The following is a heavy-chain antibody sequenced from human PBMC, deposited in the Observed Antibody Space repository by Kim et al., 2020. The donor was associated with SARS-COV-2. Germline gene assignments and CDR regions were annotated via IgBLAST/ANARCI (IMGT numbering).Heavy chain of an antibody. Sequence: GGSLRLSCAASGFTFSSYGMHWVRQAPGKGLEWVAVIWYDGSNKYYADSVKGRFTISRDNSKNTLYLQMNSLRAEDTAVYYCARAFFGVVIYYGMDVWGQGTTVTVSS. V-gene: IGHV3-33*01. CDR1: GFTFSSYG. J-gene: IGHJ6*02. CDR3: ARAFFGVVIYYGMDV. D-gene: IGHD3-3*01. CDR2: IWYDGSNK.